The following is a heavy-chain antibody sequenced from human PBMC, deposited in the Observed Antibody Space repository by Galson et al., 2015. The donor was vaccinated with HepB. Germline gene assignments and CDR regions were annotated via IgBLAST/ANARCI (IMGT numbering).Heavy chain of an antibody. D-gene: IGHD2-15*01. V-gene: IGHV3-30*04. CDR3: ATVGYSGGTWNSDYYGMDV. CDR2: VSYEGTNK. J-gene: IGHJ6*02. Sequence: SLRLSCAASDFIFSSYTMHWVRQAPGKGLEWVALVSYEGTNKYYVDSVKGRFTISRDNSRNTLYLQMNSLRYEDTAVYYCATVGYSGGTWNSDYYGMDVWGQGTTVTVSS. CDR1: DFIFSSYT.